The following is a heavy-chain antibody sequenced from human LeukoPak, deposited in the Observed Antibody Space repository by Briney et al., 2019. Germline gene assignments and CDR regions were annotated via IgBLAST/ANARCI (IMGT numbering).Heavy chain of an antibody. Sequence: GASVKVSCKASGYTFTSYGISWVRQAPGQGLEWMGWISAYNGNTNYAQKLQGRVTMTTDTSTSAADMELRSLRSDDTAVYYCARDLDDYGGKGLFDYWGQGTLVTVSS. V-gene: IGHV1-18*01. D-gene: IGHD4-23*01. CDR2: ISAYNGNT. CDR3: ARDLDDYGGKGLFDY. CDR1: GYTFTSYG. J-gene: IGHJ4*02.